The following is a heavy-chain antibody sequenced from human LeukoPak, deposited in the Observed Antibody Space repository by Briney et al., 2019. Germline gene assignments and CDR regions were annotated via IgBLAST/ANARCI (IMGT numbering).Heavy chain of an antibody. D-gene: IGHD2-15*01. Sequence: PGGSLRLSCAASGFTFSSYSMNWVRQAPGKGLEWVSSISSSSSYIYYADSVKGRFTISRDNAKNSLYLQMNSLRAEDTALYHCARVGPYCSGGSCYDAFDIWGQGTMVTVSS. CDR1: GFTFSSYS. CDR2: ISSSSSYI. CDR3: ARVGPYCSGGSCYDAFDI. V-gene: IGHV3-21*04. J-gene: IGHJ3*02.